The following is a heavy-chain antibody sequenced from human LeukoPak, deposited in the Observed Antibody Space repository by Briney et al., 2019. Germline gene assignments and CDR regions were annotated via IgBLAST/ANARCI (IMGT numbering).Heavy chain of an antibody. CDR1: GYSFTSYW. CDR3: ARRIAGAGSDY. Sequence: GESLRISCKGPGYSFTSYWIGWVRQMPGKGLEWMGIIYPADSDTRYSPSFEGQVTISADMSIRTAYLQWSSLKASDTAMYYCARRIAGAGSDYWGQGTLVTVSS. CDR2: IYPADSDT. D-gene: IGHD6-13*01. V-gene: IGHV5-51*01. J-gene: IGHJ4*02.